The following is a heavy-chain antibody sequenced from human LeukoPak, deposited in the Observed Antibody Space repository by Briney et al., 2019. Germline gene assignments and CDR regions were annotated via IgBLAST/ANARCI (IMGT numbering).Heavy chain of an antibody. V-gene: IGHV4-59*01. CDR2: IYYSGST. Sequence: SETLSLTCAVYGGSISSYYWSWIRQPPGKGLEWIGYIYYSGSTNYNPSLKSRVTISVDTSKNQFSLKLSSVTAADTAVYYCARDRVYFDYWGQGTLVTVSS. CDR3: ARDRVYFDY. D-gene: IGHD3-10*01. CDR1: GGSISSYY. J-gene: IGHJ4*02.